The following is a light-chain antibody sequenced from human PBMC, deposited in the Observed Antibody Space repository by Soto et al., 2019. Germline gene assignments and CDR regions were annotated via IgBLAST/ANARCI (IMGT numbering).Light chain of an antibody. CDR3: ISYTVSRSYV. Sequence: LTQPASVSWSPGQSITISCSGTSSDIGAYDHVAWFQQFPGKTPKLVIYSVSNRPSGVSYRFSGSKSGNTASLTISGLPADDEADYYCISYTVSRSYVFGPGTKVTVL. CDR2: SVS. J-gene: IGLJ1*01. CDR1: SSDIGAYDH. V-gene: IGLV2-14*01.